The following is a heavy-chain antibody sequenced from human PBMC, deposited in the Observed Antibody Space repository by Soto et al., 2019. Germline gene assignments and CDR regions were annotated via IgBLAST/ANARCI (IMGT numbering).Heavy chain of an antibody. CDR1: GGSINSYW. CDR3: ARDIGSFAYGEGY. V-gene: IGHV4-4*07. CDR2: VYSSGTT. Sequence: NPSETLSLTCSVSGGSINSYWWSWIRQPAGKGLEWIGRVYSSGTTDYNPSLNSRATMSVGTSKNQFSLKLSSVTAADTAVYYCARDIGSFAYGEGYWGQGIQVTVSS. J-gene: IGHJ4*02. D-gene: IGHD3-10*01.